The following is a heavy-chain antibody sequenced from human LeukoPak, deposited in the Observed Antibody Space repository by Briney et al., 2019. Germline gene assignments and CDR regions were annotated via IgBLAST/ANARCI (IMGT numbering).Heavy chain of an antibody. V-gene: IGHV1-2*02. Sequence: GASVKVSCKASGYTFTGYYMHWVRQAPGQGLEWMGWINPNSGGTNYAQKFQGRVTMTRDTSISTAYMELSRLRSDDTAVYYCARVVMVYTDWYFDLWGRGTLVTVSS. CDR3: ARVVMVYTDWYFDL. CDR2: INPNSGGT. CDR1: GYTFTGYY. D-gene: IGHD2-8*01. J-gene: IGHJ2*01.